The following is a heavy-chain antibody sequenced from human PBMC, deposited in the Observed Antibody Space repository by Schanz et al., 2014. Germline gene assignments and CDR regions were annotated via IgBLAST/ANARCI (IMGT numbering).Heavy chain of an antibody. J-gene: IGHJ4*02. CDR1: GLLFSAYT. CDR3: VPMSIAAH. D-gene: IGHD6-6*01. V-gene: IGHV3-21*01. CDR2: ISSTSSYI. Sequence: EVQLVESGGGLVRPGGSLRLSCAASGLLFSAYTMNWVRQAPGKGLEWVSSISSTSSYIFYADSVKGRFTISRDNAKNSLYLQMNSLRAEDTAVYYCVPMSIAAHWGQGTLVTVSS.